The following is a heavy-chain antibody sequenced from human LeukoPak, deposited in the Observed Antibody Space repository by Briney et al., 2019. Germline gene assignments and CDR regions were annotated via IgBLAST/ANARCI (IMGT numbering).Heavy chain of an antibody. CDR1: GGSISSYY. CDR3: AGGYSGQTSGNWFDP. V-gene: IGHV4-59*01. J-gene: IGHJ5*02. CDR2: TYYSGST. Sequence: SETLSLTCTVSGGSISSYYWSWIRQPPGKGLEWIGYTYYSGSTNYNPSLKSRVTISVDTSKNQFSLKLSSATAADTAVYYCAGGYSGQTSGNWFDPWGQGTLVTVSS. D-gene: IGHD5-12*01.